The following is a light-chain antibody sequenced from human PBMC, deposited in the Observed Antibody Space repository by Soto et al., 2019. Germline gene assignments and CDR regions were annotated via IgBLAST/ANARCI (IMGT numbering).Light chain of an antibody. CDR2: RNN. V-gene: IGLV1-47*01. J-gene: IGLJ3*02. CDR1: SSNIGSNY. CDR3: AAWDDSLSGGG. Sequence: QSVLTQPPSVSGTPGQRVTISCSGSSSNIGSNYVYWYQQLPGTAPKLLIYRNNQRPSGVPDRFAGSKSGISASLAISGLRSEDEADYYCAAWDDSLSGGGFGGGTKLTVL.